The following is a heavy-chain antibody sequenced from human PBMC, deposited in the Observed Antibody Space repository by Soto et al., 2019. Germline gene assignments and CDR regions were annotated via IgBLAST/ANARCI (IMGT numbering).Heavy chain of an antibody. D-gene: IGHD4-17*01. CDR3: ARQGSTTTDYYGMDV. J-gene: IGHJ6*02. CDR2: IYPGDSDT. CDR1: GYSFTSYW. Sequence: GESLKISCKGSGYSFTSYWIGWVRQMPGKGLEWMGIIYPGDSDTRYIPSFQGQVTISADKSISTAYLQWSSLKASDTAMYYCARQGSTTTDYYGMDVWGQGTTVTVSS. V-gene: IGHV5-51*01.